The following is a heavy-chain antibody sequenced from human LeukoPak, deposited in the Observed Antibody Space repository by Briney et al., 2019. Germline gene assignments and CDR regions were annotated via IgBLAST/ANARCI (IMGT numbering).Heavy chain of an antibody. J-gene: IGHJ3*01. D-gene: IGHD3-22*01. CDR3: AKDWGYYYDSSGYYPHALDV. CDR1: GFTFGSYE. Sequence: GGSLSLSCAASGFTFGSYEMNWVRQAPGKGLEWVAFIWYDGSDTYYADSVKGRFTISRDNPQNTLYLQMNSLRAEDTAVYYCAKDWGYYYDSSGYYPHALDVWGQGITVTVSS. CDR2: IWYDGSDT. V-gene: IGHV3-30*02.